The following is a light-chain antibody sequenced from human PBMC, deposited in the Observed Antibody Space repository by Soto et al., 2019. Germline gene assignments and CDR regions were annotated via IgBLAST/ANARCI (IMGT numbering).Light chain of an antibody. CDR1: SGHSSYA. CDR3: QTWGTGFLV. Sequence: QLVLTQSPSASASLGASVKLTCTLSSGHSSYAIAWHQQQPEKGPRYLMKLNSDGSHSKGDGIPDRFSGSSSGAERYLTISSLQSEDEADYYCQTWGTGFLVFGGGTQLTVL. J-gene: IGLJ2*01. V-gene: IGLV4-69*01. CDR2: LNSDGSH.